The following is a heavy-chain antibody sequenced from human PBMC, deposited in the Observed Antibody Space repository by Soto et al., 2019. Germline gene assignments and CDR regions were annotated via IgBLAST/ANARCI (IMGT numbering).Heavy chain of an antibody. V-gene: IGHV3-74*01. CDR2: INSDGSST. CDR1: GFTFSSYW. Sequence: WGVLRLSCAASGFTFSSYWMHWVRQAPGKGLVWVSRINSDGSSTSYADSVKGRFTISRDNAKNTLYLQMNSLRAEDTAVYYCARDPPLSGSYAFGMDVWGQGTTVTVSS. D-gene: IGHD1-26*01. CDR3: ARDPPLSGSYAFGMDV. J-gene: IGHJ6*02.